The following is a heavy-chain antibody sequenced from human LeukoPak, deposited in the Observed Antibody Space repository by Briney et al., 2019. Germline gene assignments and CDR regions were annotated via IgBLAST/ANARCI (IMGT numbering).Heavy chain of an antibody. J-gene: IGHJ4*02. CDR1: GFTFDDYA. CDR2: ISWNSGSI. CDR3: AKDITYSGYDYY. D-gene: IGHD5-12*01. V-gene: IGHV3-9*01. Sequence: GGSLRLSCAASGFTFDDYAMHWVRQAPGKGLEWVSGISWNSGSIAYADSVKGRFTISRDNAKNSLYLQMNSLRAEDTALYYCAKDITYSGYDYYWGQGTLVTVSS.